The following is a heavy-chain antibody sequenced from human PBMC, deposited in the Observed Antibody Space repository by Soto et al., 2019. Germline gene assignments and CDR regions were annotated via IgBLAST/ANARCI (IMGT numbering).Heavy chain of an antibody. Sequence: GGSLRLSCAASGFNFGSYYMSWVRQAPGKGLEWVSYIGTISGDMYYADSMKGRFTISRDNAQKSLYLQMNSLRDEDTAVYYCARGQVDQTGPCSMDVWGKGTTVTVSS. CDR3: ARGQVDQTGPCSMDV. D-gene: IGHD1-26*01. J-gene: IGHJ6*03. V-gene: IGHV3-48*02. CDR2: IGTISGDM. CDR1: GFNFGSYY.